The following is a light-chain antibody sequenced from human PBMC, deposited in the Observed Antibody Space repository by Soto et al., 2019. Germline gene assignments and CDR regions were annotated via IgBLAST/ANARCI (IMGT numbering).Light chain of an antibody. J-gene: IGLJ2*01. CDR1: SNDVGSYNL. CDR3: CSYAGSSTPVV. V-gene: IGLV2-23*02. Sequence: QSALTQPASVSGSPGQSITISCTGTSNDVGSYNLVSWYQQHPGKAPKLMIYEVSKRPSGVSNRFSGSKSGNTASLTISGLQAEDEADYYCCSYAGSSTPVVFGGGTQLTVL. CDR2: EVS.